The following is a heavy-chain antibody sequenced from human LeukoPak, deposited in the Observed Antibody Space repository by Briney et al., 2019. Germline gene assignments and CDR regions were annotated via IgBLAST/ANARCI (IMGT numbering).Heavy chain of an antibody. CDR1: GFTFTNYN. CDR2: ISTSSSYI. J-gene: IGHJ4*02. CDR3: ARDKTTITGTTRGGYFDY. V-gene: IGHV3-21*01. Sequence: GGSLRLSCAASGFTFTNYNMNWVRQAPGKGLEWVSSISTSSSYIYYADSVKGRFTISRDNAKNSLYLQMNSLRAEDTAVYYCARDKTTITGTTRGGYFDYWGQGTLVTVSS. D-gene: IGHD1-20*01.